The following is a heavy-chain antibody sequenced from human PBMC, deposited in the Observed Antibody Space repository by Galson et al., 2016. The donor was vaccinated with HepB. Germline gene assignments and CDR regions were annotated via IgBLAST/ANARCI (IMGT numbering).Heavy chain of an antibody. CDR1: GFTFSAYS. J-gene: IGHJ4*02. V-gene: IGHV3-7*04. Sequence: SLRLSCAASGFTFSAYSMSWVRQAPGKGLEWVANIKSDGSYIYYVDSVKGRFTISRDNAKNSLSLQMNSLRAEDTAVYYCAREGPAQAYGGHGYFDYWGQGTLVTVSS. CDR2: IKSDGSYI. D-gene: IGHD5-12*01. CDR3: AREGPAQAYGGHGYFDY.